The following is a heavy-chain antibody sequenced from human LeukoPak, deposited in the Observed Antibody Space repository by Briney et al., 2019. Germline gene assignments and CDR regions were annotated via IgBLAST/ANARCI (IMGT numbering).Heavy chain of an antibody. Sequence: SGPTLVNPTQTLTLTCTFSGFSLSTSGVGVGWIRQPPGKALEWLALIYWDDDKRYSPSLKSRLTITKDTSKNQVVLTMTNMDPVDTATYYFAHRADDYGDSDPGEYAFDIWGQGKMVTVSS. CDR3: AHRADDYGDSDPGEYAFDI. J-gene: IGHJ3*02. V-gene: IGHV2-5*02. CDR2: IYWDDDK. CDR1: GFSLSTSGVG. D-gene: IGHD4-17*01.